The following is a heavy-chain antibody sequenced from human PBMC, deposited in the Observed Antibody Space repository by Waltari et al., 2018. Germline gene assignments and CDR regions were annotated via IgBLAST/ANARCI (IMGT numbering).Heavy chain of an antibody. J-gene: IGHJ6*03. CDR2: IRAYNGNT. V-gene: IGHV1-18*01. D-gene: IGHD6-19*01. CDR3: AREAASDWYNSYYYYYMDV. CDR1: GYTFTSYG. Sequence: QVQLVQSGAEVKKPGASVKVSCTDSGYTFTSYGTSWVRQAPGQGLAWMGWIRAYNGNTNYAQKLQGRVTMTTDTSTSTAYMELRSLRADDTAVYYCAREAASDWYNSYYYYYMDVWGKGTTVTVSS.